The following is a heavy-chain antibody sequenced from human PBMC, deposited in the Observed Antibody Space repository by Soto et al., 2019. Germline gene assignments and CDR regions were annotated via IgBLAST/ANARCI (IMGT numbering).Heavy chain of an antibody. CDR3: ARHQSSGWYFYAFDI. J-gene: IGHJ3*02. CDR2: ISAYNGNT. D-gene: IGHD6-19*01. Sequence: QVHLVQSGAEVKKPGASVKVSCKASGYTFTSYGISWARQAPGQGLEWMGWISAYNGNTKYAQKIQGRVTMTTDTSTSKAYRELRSLRSDDTAVYYCARHQSSGWYFYAFDIWGQWTMVTVSS. V-gene: IGHV1-18*01. CDR1: GYTFTSYG.